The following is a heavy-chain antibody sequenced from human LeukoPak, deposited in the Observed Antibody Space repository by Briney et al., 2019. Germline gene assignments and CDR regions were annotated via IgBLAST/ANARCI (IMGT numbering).Heavy chain of an antibody. CDR2: ISGSGGST. Sequence: PGGSLRLSCAASGFTFSSYAMSWVRQAPGKGLGWVSAISGSGGSTYYADSVKGRFTISRDNSKNTLHLQMNSLRAEDTAVYYCAPLGYCSDTSCSDTDYWGQGTLVTVSS. J-gene: IGHJ4*02. CDR3: APLGYCSDTSCSDTDY. D-gene: IGHD2-2*01. V-gene: IGHV3-23*01. CDR1: GFTFSSYA.